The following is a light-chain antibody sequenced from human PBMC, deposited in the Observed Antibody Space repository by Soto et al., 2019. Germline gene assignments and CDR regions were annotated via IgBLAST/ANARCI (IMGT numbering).Light chain of an antibody. CDR3: SSYTSSSTYV. CDR2: DVS. Sequence: QSVLTQPASVSGSPGHSITISCTGTSSDVGGYNYVSWYQQHPGKAPKLMIYDVSNRPSGVSNRFFGSKSGNTASLTISGLQAEDEADYYCSSYTSSSTYVFGTGTKVTVL. V-gene: IGLV2-14*01. CDR1: SSDVGGYNY. J-gene: IGLJ1*01.